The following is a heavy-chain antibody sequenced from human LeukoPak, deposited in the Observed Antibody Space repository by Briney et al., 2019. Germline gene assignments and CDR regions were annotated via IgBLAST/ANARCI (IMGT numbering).Heavy chain of an antibody. J-gene: IGHJ3*02. CDR1: GGSFSSYV. CDR2: IIPVLGVS. D-gene: IGHD3-16*02. Sequence: SVKVSCKASGGSFSSYVITWVRQAPGQGLEWMGRIIPVLGVSNFAQKFQDRVAITADKSTNAAHMELSRLDSGDTAVYYCTREGVYAPDPSSYHRDAFDIWGQGTVVIVSS. CDR3: TREGVYAPDPSSYHRDAFDI. V-gene: IGHV1-69*04.